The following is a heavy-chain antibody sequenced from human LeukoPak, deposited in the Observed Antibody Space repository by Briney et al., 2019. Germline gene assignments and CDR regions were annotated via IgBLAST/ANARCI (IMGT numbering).Heavy chain of an antibody. Sequence: GGSLRLSCVVSGFTFSRYWMTWVRQAPGKGLEWVANIKEDGSEKYYMDSVQGRFSISRDNAKNSLYLQMNSLRAEDTAVYYRARWGPHCTGGDCHLYFYGMDVWGQGTTVAVSS. CDR2: IKEDGSEK. CDR3: ARWGPHCTGGDCHLYFYGMDV. CDR1: GFTFSRYW. D-gene: IGHD2-8*02. V-gene: IGHV3-7*04. J-gene: IGHJ6*02.